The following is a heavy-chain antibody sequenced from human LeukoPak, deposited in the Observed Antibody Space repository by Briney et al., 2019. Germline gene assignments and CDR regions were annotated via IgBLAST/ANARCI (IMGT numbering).Heavy chain of an antibody. V-gene: IGHV3-53*01. CDR1: GFTFSSYW. CDR2: IYSGGST. D-gene: IGHD6-19*01. Sequence: GGSLRLSCAASGFTFSSYWMHWVRQAPGKGLVWVSVIYSGGSTYYADSVKGRFTISRDNSKNTLYLQMNSLRAEDTAVYYCAISIAVAGSFDYWGQGTLVTVSS. CDR3: AISIAVAGSFDY. J-gene: IGHJ4*02.